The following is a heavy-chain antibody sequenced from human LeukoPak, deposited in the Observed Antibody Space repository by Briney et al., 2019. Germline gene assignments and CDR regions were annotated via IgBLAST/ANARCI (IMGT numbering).Heavy chain of an antibody. CDR1: GFTFDDYA. D-gene: IGHD3-10*01. CDR2: ISWDGGST. Sequence: PGGSLRLSCAASGFTFDDYAMHWVRHAPGKGLEWVSLISWDGGSTYYADSVKGRFTISRDNSKNSLYLQMNSLRAEDTALYYCAKAGFGEFIGDAFDIWGQGTMVTVSS. CDR3: AKAGFGEFIGDAFDI. V-gene: IGHV3-43D*03. J-gene: IGHJ3*02.